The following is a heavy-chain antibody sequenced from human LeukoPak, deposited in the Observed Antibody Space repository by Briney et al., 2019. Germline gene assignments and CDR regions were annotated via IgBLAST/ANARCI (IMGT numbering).Heavy chain of an antibody. CDR1: GFTFSSYS. CDR2: ISSSSSYI. CDR3: ARVPITVVSQPNLDY. V-gene: IGHV3-21*01. D-gene: IGHD4-23*01. Sequence: GGSLRLSCAASGFTFSSYSMNWVRQAPGKGLEWVSSISSSSSYIYYADSVKGRFTISRDNAKNSLYLQMNSLRAEDTAVYYCARVPITVVSQPNLDYWGQGTLVTVSS. J-gene: IGHJ4*02.